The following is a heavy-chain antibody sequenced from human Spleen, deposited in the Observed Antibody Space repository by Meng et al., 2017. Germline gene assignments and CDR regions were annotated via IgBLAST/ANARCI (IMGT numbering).Heavy chain of an antibody. CDR2: ISGSGGST. CDR1: GFTFSSYA. CDR3: AKINIYYYDSSGYVDY. Sequence: GESLKISCAASGFTFSSYAMSWVRQAPGKGLEWVSAISGSGGSTYYADSVKGRFTISRDNSKNTLYLQMNSLRAEDTAVYYCAKINIYYYDSSGYVDYWGQGTLVTVSS. D-gene: IGHD3-22*01. V-gene: IGHV3-23*01. J-gene: IGHJ4*02.